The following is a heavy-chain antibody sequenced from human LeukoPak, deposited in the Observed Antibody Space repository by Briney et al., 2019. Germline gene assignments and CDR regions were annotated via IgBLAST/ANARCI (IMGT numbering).Heavy chain of an antibody. CDR3: ARHNAGYSYGYGYYYYMDV. Sequence: GGSLRLSCAASGFTFSSYGMSWVRQAPGKGLEWVSAISGGGGSTYYADSVRGRFTISRDNSKNTLYLQMNSLRAEDTALYYCARHNAGYSYGYGYYYYMDVWGKGTTVTVSS. D-gene: IGHD5-18*01. J-gene: IGHJ6*03. V-gene: IGHV3-23*01. CDR2: ISGGGGST. CDR1: GFTFSSYG.